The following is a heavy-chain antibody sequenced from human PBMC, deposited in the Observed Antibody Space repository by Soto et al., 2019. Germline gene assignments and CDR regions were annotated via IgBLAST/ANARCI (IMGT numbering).Heavy chain of an antibody. CDR2: INHSGST. CDR3: ARGRRGVATYYYYYMDV. D-gene: IGHD5-12*01. V-gene: IGHV4-34*01. Sequence: SETMSVTCTVDGGYIIGYCWSWIRQQTGKGLEWIGEINHSGSTNYNPSLKSRVTISVDTSKNQFSLKLSSVTAADTAVYYCARGRRGVATYYYYYMDVWGKGTTVTVSS. J-gene: IGHJ6*03. CDR1: GGYIIGYC.